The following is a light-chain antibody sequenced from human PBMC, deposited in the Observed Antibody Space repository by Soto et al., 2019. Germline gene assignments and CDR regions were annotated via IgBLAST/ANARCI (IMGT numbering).Light chain of an antibody. CDR2: DAS. CDR3: QQRSNWPRT. J-gene: IGKJ1*01. V-gene: IGKV3-11*01. CDR1: KSVSSY. Sequence: EIVLTQSPATLSLSPGERATLSCRASKSVSSYLVWYQQKPGQAPRLLIYDASNRATGIPARFSGSGSGTDFTLTISSLEPEDFAVYYCQQRSNWPRTFGQGTKVEIK.